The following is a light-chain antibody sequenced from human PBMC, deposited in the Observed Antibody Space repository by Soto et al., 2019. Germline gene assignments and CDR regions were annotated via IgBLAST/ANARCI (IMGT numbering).Light chain of an antibody. CDR2: GES. CDR1: QSVSSSN. V-gene: IGKV3-20*01. CDR3: QQYGRSPLS. Sequence: EIVLTQSPGTLSLSPGERATLSCRASQSVSSSNLAWYQQKPGQAPRLLMYGESNRATGIPDRFSGGGSGTDFTLTISGMEPEDFAVYYCQQYGRSPLSFGGGTKLDIK. J-gene: IGKJ4*01.